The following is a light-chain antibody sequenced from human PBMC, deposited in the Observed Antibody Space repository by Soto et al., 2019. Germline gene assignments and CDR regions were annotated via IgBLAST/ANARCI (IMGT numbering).Light chain of an antibody. V-gene: IGKV3-20*01. CDR3: QQDATAPLT. Sequence: EIVLRQSPGTLSLSPGEGATLSCMARQSVPQGSLGWYTQKTVHAPRHLIHYVSNRATDVPDRFSGSGSEKDFTRAISGLEPEDAAVYYCQQDATAPLTFVGGTNLEIK. CDR2: YVS. J-gene: IGKJ4*01. CDR1: QSVPQGS.